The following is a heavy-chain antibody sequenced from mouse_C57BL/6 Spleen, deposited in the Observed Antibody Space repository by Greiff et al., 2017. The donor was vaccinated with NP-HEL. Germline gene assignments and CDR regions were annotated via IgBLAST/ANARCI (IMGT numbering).Heavy chain of an antibody. D-gene: IGHD1-1*01. V-gene: IGHV1-82*01. CDR1: GYAFSSSW. Sequence: QVQLQQSGPELVKPGASVKISCKASGYAFSSSWMNWVKQRPGKGLEWIGRIYPGDGDTNYNGKFKGKATLTADKSSSTAYMQLSSLTSEDSAVYFGARDYYGKFAYWGQGTLVTVSA. CDR2: IYPGDGDT. CDR3: ARDYYGKFAY. J-gene: IGHJ3*01.